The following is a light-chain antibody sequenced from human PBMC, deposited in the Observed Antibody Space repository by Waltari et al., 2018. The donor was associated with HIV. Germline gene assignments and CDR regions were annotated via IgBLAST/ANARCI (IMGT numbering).Light chain of an antibody. CDR3: HSYDSSLSASV. CDR2: TNT. V-gene: IGLV1-40*01. CDR1: TSNIGAGYD. J-gene: IGLJ3*02. Sequence: QSVLSQPPSVSGAPGQRVTISCTGSTSNIGAGYDVHWYQLLPGTAPKLLIYTNTDRPAGVPGRFSGSKSDTSASLAITGLQAEDAADYYCHSYDSSLSASVFGGGTKLTVL.